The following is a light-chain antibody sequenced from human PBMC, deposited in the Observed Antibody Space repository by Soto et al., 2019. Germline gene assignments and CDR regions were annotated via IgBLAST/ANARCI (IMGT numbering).Light chain of an antibody. CDR2: DVS. J-gene: IGLJ1*01. Sequence: QSALTQPASVSGSPGQSITISCTGTSSDVCGYNYVSWYQQHPGKAPKLMIYDVSNRPSGVSNRFSGSKSGNTASLTISGLQAEDEADYYCSSYTSSSTPGRVFGTGTKVTVL. CDR3: SSYTSSSTPGRV. V-gene: IGLV2-14*01. CDR1: SSDVCGYNY.